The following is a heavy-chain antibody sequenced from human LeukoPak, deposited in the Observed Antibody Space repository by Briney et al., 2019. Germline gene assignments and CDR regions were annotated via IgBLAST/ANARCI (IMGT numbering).Heavy chain of an antibody. CDR2: LSYDGSKT. D-gene: IGHD3-10*02. CDR1: GFTFRSYA. J-gene: IGHJ6*02. CDR3: ARDAKLGELSYYYYIMGV. V-gene: IGHV3-30*04. Sequence: GGSLRLSCAASGFTFRSYAMHWVRQAPGKGLEWMALLSYDGSKTFHADSVKGRFTISRDNSKNTLYLQMNALRAEDTATYYCARDAKLGELSYYYYIMGVWGQGTTVTVSS.